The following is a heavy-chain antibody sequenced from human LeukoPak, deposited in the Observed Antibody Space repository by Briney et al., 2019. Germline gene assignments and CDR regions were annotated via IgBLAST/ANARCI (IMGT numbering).Heavy chain of an antibody. CDR1: GGSISSYY. V-gene: IGHV4-59*08. CDR2: IYYSGST. J-gene: IGHJ4*02. D-gene: IGHD5-18*01. Sequence: PSETLSLTCTVSGGSISSYYWSWIRQPPGKGLEWIGYIYYSGSTNYNPSLKSRVTISVDTSKNQFSLKLSSVTAADTAEYYCARLAKYSYAPYYFDYWGQGTLVTVSS. CDR3: ARLAKYSYAPYYFDY.